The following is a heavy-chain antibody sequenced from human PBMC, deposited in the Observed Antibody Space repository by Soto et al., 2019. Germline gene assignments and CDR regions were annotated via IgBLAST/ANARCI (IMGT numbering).Heavy chain of an antibody. V-gene: IGHV6-1*01. Sequence: SQTLSLTCAISGDSVSSNSAAWNWIRQSPSRGLEWLGRTYYRSKWYNDYAVSVKSRITINPDTSKNQFSLQLNSVTPEDTAVYYCARDSSSWYVSYYYGMDVWGQGTTVTVS. CDR1: GDSVSSNSAA. D-gene: IGHD6-13*01. CDR2: TYYRSKWYN. CDR3: ARDSSSWYVSYYYGMDV. J-gene: IGHJ6*02.